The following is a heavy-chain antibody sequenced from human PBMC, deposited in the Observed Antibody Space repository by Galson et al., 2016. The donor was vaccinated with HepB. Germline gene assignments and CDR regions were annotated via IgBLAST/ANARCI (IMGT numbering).Heavy chain of an antibody. Sequence: SLRLSCAASGFAFSTFGMHWVRQAPGKGLEWVAIISYDGSNQSFVDSVRGRFTISRDNSKNTLYLQLNNVRPEDTAVYYCAASTWVTTGFDYWGQGTLVTVAS. J-gene: IGHJ4*02. CDR2: ISYDGSNQ. CDR3: AASTWVTTGFDY. CDR1: GFAFSTFG. V-gene: IGHV3-30*03. D-gene: IGHD2-21*02.